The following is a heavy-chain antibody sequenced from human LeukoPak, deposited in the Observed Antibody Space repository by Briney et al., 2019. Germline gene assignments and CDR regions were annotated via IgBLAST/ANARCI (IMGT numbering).Heavy chain of an antibody. Sequence: SETLSLTCTVSGGSISSGSYYWGWIRQPPGKGLEWIGSIYYSGSTYYNPSLKSRVTISVNTSKNQFSLKLSSVTAADTAVYYCARHTTVVKIWGQGTMVTVSS. D-gene: IGHD4-23*01. J-gene: IGHJ3*02. CDR1: GGSISSGSYY. V-gene: IGHV4-39*01. CDR3: ARHTTVVKI. CDR2: IYYSGST.